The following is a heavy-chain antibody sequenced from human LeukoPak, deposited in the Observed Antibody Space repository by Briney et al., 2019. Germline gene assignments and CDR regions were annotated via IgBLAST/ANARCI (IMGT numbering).Heavy chain of an antibody. J-gene: IGHJ4*02. V-gene: IGHV4-59*01. CDR1: GGSISSYC. Sequence: SETLSLTCTVSGGSISSYCWSWIRQPPGKGLEWIGYIYYSGSTNYNPSLKSRVTISVDTSKNQFSLKLSSVTAADTAVYYCARGLVVGATRGGDYWGQGTLVTVSS. D-gene: IGHD1-26*01. CDR3: ARGLVVGATRGGDY. CDR2: IYYSGST.